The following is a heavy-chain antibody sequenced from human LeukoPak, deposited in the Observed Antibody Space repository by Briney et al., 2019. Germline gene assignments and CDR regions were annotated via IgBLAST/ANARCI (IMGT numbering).Heavy chain of an antibody. J-gene: IGHJ4*02. Sequence: SETLSLTCDVSGVSFSTYYWSWIRQSPEKGLEWIGEVNHSGYTNYNPSLKGRVTISVDTSKNQFSLKLSSVTATDTAVYYCARQLYGSDYWGQGTLVTVSS. CDR1: GVSFSTYY. V-gene: IGHV4-34*01. CDR3: ARQLYGSDY. D-gene: IGHD4-17*01. CDR2: VNHSGYT.